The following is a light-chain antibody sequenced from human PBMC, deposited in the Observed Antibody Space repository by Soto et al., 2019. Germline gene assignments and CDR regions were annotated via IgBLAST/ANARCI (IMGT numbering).Light chain of an antibody. V-gene: IGKV1-5*01. J-gene: IGKJ5*01. CDR3: QQLNRYPIT. CDR2: DAS. CDR1: QSISSW. Sequence: DIQMTQSPSTLSASVGDRVTITCRASQSISSWLAWYQQKPGKAPKLLIYDASSLESGVPSRFSGSGSGTEFTLTISSLQPDDFATYYCQQLNRYPITFGQGTRLEIK.